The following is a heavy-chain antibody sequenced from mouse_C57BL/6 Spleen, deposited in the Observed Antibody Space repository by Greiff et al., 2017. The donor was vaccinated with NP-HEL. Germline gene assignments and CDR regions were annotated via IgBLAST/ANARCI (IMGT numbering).Heavy chain of an antibody. CDR1: VSPFPRSW. J-gene: IGHJ1*03. CDR2: INPRRCST. CDR3: ARSLGGSSWWYFDV. D-gene: IGHD1-1*01. Sequence: VQLQQSGAELAKPGASVPLSFPSSVSPFPRSWIPWVTQRPGQGLELIGYINPRRCSTQYNQKFKDKATLTADKSSSTAYMQLSSLTYEDSAVYYCARSLGGSSWWYFDVWGTGTTVTVSS. V-gene: IGHV1-7*01.